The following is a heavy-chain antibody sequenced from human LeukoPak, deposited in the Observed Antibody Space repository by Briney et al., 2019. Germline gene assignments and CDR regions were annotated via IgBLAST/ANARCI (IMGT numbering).Heavy chain of an antibody. V-gene: IGHV3-48*03. CDR3: ARARGAGPGGHFDY. CDR2: ISNSGSYT. D-gene: IGHD6-19*01. J-gene: IGHJ4*02. Sequence: GGSLRLSCAASGFTFSSYEMNWVRQAPGKGLEWVSYISNSGSYTNYPDSVKGRFTISRDNAKNSLYLQMNSLRDEDTAVYYCARARGAGPGGHFDYWGQGTLVTVSS. CDR1: GFTFSSYE.